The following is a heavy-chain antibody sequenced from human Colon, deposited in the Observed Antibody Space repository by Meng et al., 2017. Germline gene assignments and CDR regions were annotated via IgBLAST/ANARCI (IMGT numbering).Heavy chain of an antibody. D-gene: IGHD1-7*01. CDR3: ARVGPGELPNFFDP. Sequence: QVQRQESGPGVGMPSGTLSLTCAVSGGSISSGDWWSWVRQPPGKGLEWIAEIDHTGNTNYNPSLKSRVTISVDKSKNQFSLKLSFMTAADTAVYYCARVGPGELPNFFDPWGQGTLVTVSS. V-gene: IGHV4-4*02. CDR1: GGSISSGDW. J-gene: IGHJ5*02. CDR2: IDHTGNT.